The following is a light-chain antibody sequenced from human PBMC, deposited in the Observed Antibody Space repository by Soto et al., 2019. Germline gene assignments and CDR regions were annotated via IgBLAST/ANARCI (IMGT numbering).Light chain of an antibody. Sequence: DIVMTQSPDSLAVSLGERATINCKSSQTLLDSSNNKASLSWYQQKPGQPPKLLIYWTSTREFGVTDRFSGSGAGTDYTLTFSSLQAEDVAVYYWQQYYNSPRPFGHGTKVEIK. CDR2: WTS. V-gene: IGKV4-1*01. CDR1: QTLLDSSNNKAS. J-gene: IGKJ1*01. CDR3: QQYYNSPRP.